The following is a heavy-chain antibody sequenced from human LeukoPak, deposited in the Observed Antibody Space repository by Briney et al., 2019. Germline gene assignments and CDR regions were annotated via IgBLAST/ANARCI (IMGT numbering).Heavy chain of an antibody. Sequence: ASVKVSCKASGYTFTSYYMHWVLQAPGQGLEWMGIINPSGGSTSYAQKFQGRVTMTRDTSTSTVYMELSSLRSEDTAVYYCARDGSVENLEWPDFDYWGQGTLVTVSS. V-gene: IGHV1-46*03. J-gene: IGHJ4*02. CDR3: ARDGSVENLEWPDFDY. D-gene: IGHD3-3*01. CDR1: GYTFTSYY. CDR2: INPSGGST.